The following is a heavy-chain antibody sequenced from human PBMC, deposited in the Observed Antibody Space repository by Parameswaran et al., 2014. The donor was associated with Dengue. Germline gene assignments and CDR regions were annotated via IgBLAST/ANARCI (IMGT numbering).Heavy chain of an antibody. CDR2: IFPHDTK. D-gene: IGHD5-24*01. CDR1: G. Sequence: GARWIRQPPGKALEWLAHIFPHDTKYATSLKSRLTISKDTSKSQVVLTMTNMDPVDTGAYYCARIRVELASMGYYAMDVWGPGTTVTVSS. CDR3: ARIRVELASMGYYAMDV. J-gene: IGHJ6*02. V-gene: IGHV2-26*01.